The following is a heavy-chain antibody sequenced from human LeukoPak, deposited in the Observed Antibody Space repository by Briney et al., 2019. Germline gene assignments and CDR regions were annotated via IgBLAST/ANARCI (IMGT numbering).Heavy chain of an antibody. CDR1: GGSFSGYY. J-gene: IGHJ4*02. V-gene: IGHV4-34*01. Sequence: SDTLSLTCAVYGGSFSGYYWSWIRQPQGKGLEWIGEINHSGSTNYNPSLKSRVTISVDTSKSQFSLKLSSVTAADTAVYYCASDSSGWYWGQGTLVTVSS. D-gene: IGHD6-19*01. CDR2: INHSGST. CDR3: ASDSSGWY.